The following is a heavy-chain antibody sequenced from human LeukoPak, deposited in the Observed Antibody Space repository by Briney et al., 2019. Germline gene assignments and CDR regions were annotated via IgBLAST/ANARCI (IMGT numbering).Heavy chain of an antibody. J-gene: IGHJ6*03. V-gene: IGHV3-23*01. D-gene: IGHD4-17*01. Sequence: GGSLRLSCAASGFTFSDYWMVWVRQAPGKGLEWVSAISGSGGSTYYADSVKGRFTISRDNSKNTLYLQMNSLRAEDTAVYYCAKGGYGDYYYYMDVWGKGTTVTISS. CDR1: GFTFSDYW. CDR2: ISGSGGST. CDR3: AKGGYGDYYYYMDV.